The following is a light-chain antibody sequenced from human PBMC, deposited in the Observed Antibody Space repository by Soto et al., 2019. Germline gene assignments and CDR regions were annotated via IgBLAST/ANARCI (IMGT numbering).Light chain of an antibody. J-gene: IGKJ3*01. V-gene: IGKV1-27*01. CDR3: QKYNSAQFT. CDR2: AAS. Sequence: DIQMTQSPSSLSASVGDRVTITCRASQGISNYLAWYQQKPGKVPKLLIYAASTLLLGVQYRFSGSGSGTDFTLTISSLQPEDVATYYCQKYNSAQFTFGSGTKGDIK. CDR1: QGISNY.